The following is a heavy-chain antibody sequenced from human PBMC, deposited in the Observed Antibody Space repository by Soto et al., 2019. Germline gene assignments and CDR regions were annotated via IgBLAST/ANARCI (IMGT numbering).Heavy chain of an antibody. CDR3: ARARSEVRGVTATDYYYYGMDV. CDR1: GGSISSYY. Sequence: SETLSLTCTVSGGSISSYYWSWIRQPPGKGLEWIGYIYYSGSTNYNPSLKSRVTISVDTSKNQFSLKLSSVTAADTAVYYCARARSEVRGVTATDYYYYGMDVWGQGTTVTVSS. V-gene: IGHV4-59*01. J-gene: IGHJ6*02. CDR2: IYYSGST. D-gene: IGHD3-10*01.